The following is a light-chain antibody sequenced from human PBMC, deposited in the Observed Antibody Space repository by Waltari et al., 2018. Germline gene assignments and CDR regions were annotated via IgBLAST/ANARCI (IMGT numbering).Light chain of an antibody. CDR3: SSYTNRRTWV. J-gene: IGLJ3*02. CDR1: SSDVGNYDR. V-gene: IGLV2-18*02. CDR2: WVS. Sequence: QSALTQPPSVSGSPGQSVTISCSGTSSDVGNYDRVSWYQQSPDTSPRLMILWVSNRPSGVPDRCSGSKAGDTASLTISGLQAEDEADYYCSSYTNRRTWVFGGGTKLTVL.